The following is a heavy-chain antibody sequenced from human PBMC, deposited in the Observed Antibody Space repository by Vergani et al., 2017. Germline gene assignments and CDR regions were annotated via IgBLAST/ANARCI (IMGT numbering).Heavy chain of an antibody. D-gene: IGHD3-3*01. J-gene: IGHJ4*02. CDR2: IYLGGTT. V-gene: IGHV4-4*08. CDR3: ARRAFWSGYYRDLYYFDY. CDR1: GDSMNNYY. Sequence: QVHLQEAGPGLVKPAETLSLTCTVSGDSMNNYYWNWIRQTPGKGLEWIGYIYLGGTTTYNPSLESRVTISRDTSKNQFSLKVHSVTAADTAVYYCARRAFWSGYYRDLYYFDYWGQGTLVTVSS.